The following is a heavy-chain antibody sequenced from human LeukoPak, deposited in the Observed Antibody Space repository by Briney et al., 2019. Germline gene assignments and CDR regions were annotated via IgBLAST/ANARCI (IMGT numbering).Heavy chain of an antibody. V-gene: IGHV3-21*04. Sequence: PGGSLRLSCAASGFTFTTSSMNWVRQAPGKGREWVSSITSSSTSMYYADSVKGRFTISRDNAKNSLYLQMNRLRPEDAAVYYCAKAPVTTCRGAYCYPFDYWGQGTLVTVSS. CDR1: GFTFTTSS. CDR3: AKAPVTTCRGAYCYPFDY. D-gene: IGHD2-21*01. J-gene: IGHJ4*02. CDR2: ITSSSTSM.